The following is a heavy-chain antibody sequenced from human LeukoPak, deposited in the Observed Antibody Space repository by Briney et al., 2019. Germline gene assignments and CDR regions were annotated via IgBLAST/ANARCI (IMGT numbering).Heavy chain of an antibody. V-gene: IGHV4-30-4*01. J-gene: IGHJ5*02. D-gene: IGHD3-22*01. CDR1: GGSISSGDYY. CDR2: MYYSGST. Sequence: SETLSLTCTVSGGSISSGDYYWSWIRQPPGKGLEWIAYMYYSGSTYYNPSLKSRVTMSADTSKNQLSLKLSSVTAADTAVYYCARPYYYDSRIDPWGQRILGTVSS. CDR3: ARPYYYDSRIDP.